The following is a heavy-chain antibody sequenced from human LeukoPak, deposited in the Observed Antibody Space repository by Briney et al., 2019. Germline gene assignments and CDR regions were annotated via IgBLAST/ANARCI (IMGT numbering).Heavy chain of an antibody. CDR3: ARRGSGSNGDYDY. Sequence: PGESLKISCKSSGYYITSYWIAWVRQMPGKCLEWMGIIYAGDSDTRYSPSFQGQVTMSVDKSLSTAFLQWRSLKASDSAMYYCARRGSGSNGDYDYWGQGTLVTVSS. CDR1: GYYITSYW. J-gene: IGHJ4*02. CDR2: IYAGDSDT. V-gene: IGHV5-51*01. D-gene: IGHD3-10*01.